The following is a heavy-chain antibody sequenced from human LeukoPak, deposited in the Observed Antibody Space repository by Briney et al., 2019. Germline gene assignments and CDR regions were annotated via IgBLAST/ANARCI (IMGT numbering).Heavy chain of an antibody. V-gene: IGHV3-30*02. Sequence: GGSLRLSCAASGFTFSSYGMHWVRQAPGKGLEWVAFIRYDGSNKYYADSVKGRFTISRDNSKNTLYLQMNSLRAEDTAVYYCAKTVGSGIRVYYYYMDVWGKGTTVTISS. D-gene: IGHD3-10*01. CDR3: AKTVGSGIRVYYYYMDV. CDR1: GFTFSSYG. J-gene: IGHJ6*03. CDR2: IRYDGSNK.